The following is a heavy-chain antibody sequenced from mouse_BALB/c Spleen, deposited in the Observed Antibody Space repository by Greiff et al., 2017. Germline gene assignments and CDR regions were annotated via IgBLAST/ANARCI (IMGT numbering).Heavy chain of an antibody. CDR3: ARHGGLRLDY. V-gene: IGHV1-82*01. D-gene: IGHD2-4*01. CDR2: IYPGDGDT. CDR1: GYAFSSSW. Sequence: VQLQQSGPELVKPGASVKISCKASGYAFSSSWMNWVKQRPGQGLEWIGRIYPGDGDTNYNGKFKGKATLTADKSSSTAYMQLSSLTSVNSAVYFCARHGGLRLDYWGQGTTLTVSS. J-gene: IGHJ2*01.